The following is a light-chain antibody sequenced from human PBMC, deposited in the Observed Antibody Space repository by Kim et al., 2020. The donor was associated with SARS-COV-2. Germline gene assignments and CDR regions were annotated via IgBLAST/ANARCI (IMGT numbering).Light chain of an antibody. J-gene: IGLJ2*01. CDR1: SSDVGSYNL. CDR2: EVS. V-gene: IGLV2-23*02. Sequence: GQSITIACTGTSSDVGSYNLVSWYQQHPVKAPKLMIYEVSKRPSGVSNRFSGSKSGNTASLTISGLQAEDEADYYCCSYAGSSTPVFGGGTQLTVL. CDR3: CSYAGSSTPV.